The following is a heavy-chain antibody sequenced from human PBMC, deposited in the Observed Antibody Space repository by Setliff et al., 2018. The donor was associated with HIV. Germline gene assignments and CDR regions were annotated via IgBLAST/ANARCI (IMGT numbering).Heavy chain of an antibody. Sequence: GGSLRLSCAASGFTFSTYEMNWVRQAPGKGPEWVSYISSSGSTIYYADSVKGRFTISRDNAKNSLYLQMNSLRAEDTAVYYCAPLGGSRFYFDYWGQGTLVTVSS. CDR2: ISSSGSTI. J-gene: IGHJ4*02. CDR1: GFTFSTYE. D-gene: IGHD3-3*01. V-gene: IGHV3-48*03. CDR3: APLGGSRFYFDY.